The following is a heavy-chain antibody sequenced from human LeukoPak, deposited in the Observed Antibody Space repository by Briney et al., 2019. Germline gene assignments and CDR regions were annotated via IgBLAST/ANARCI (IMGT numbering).Heavy chain of an antibody. D-gene: IGHD6-19*01. CDR1: GGSFSGYY. CDR3: AGSEIAVAGRWFDP. Sequence: PSETLSLTCAVYGGSFSGYYWSWIRQPPGKGLEWIGEINHSGSTNYNPSLKSRVTISVDTSKNQFSLKLSSVTATDTAVYYCAGSEIAVAGRWFDPWGQGTLVTVSS. J-gene: IGHJ5*02. V-gene: IGHV4-34*01. CDR2: INHSGST.